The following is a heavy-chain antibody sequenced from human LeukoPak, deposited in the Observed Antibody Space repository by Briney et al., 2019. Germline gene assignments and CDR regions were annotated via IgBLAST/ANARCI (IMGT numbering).Heavy chain of an antibody. Sequence: PGGSLRLSWAASGFIFSSYAMSWVRQAPGKGLEWVSGISGSGGSTFYADSVKGRFTISRDNSKNTLYLQMNSLRAEDTAVYYCSKGLTPDYYDSSGLSFDYWGQGTLVTVSS. CDR3: SKGLTPDYYDSSGLSFDY. D-gene: IGHD3-22*01. J-gene: IGHJ4*02. CDR1: GFIFSSYA. V-gene: IGHV3-23*01. CDR2: ISGSGGST.